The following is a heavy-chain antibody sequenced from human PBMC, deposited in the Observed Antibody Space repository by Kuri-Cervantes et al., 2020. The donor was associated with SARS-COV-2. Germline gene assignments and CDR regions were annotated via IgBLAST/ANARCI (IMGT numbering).Heavy chain of an antibody. D-gene: IGHD2-2*01. J-gene: IGHJ5*02. CDR2: IYYSGST. CDR1: GYSISSGYY. CDR3: ARHEGVPAAFRLNWFDP. V-gene: IGHV4-38-2*01. Sequence: SETLSLTCAVSGYSISSGYYWSWIRQPPGKGLEWIGYIYYSGSTYYNPSLKSRVTISVDTSKNQFSLRLSSVTAADTAVYYCARHEGVPAAFRLNWFDPWGQGTLVTVSS.